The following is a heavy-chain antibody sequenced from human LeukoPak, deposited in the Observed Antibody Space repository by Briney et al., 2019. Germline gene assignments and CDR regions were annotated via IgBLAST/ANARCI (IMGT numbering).Heavy chain of an antibody. CDR2: IYSGGGT. V-gene: IGHV3-53*01. Sequence: PGGSLRLSCAASGFTVSSNYMTWVRQAPGEGLEWVSVIYSGGGTYYADSVKGRFTISRDNSKNTLYLQMNSLRAEDTAVYYCARDNGRSTGWYYYLEYWGQGTLVTVSS. D-gene: IGHD6-19*01. CDR1: GFTVSSNY. J-gene: IGHJ4*02. CDR3: ARDNGRSTGWYYYLEY.